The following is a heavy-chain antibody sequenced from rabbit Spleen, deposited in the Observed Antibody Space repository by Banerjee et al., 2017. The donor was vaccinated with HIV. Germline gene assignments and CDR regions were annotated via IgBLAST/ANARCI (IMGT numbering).Heavy chain of an antibody. CDR3: SREGWGIMGFGL. CDR1: GFSFNSGW. V-gene: IGHV1S40*01. D-gene: IGHD4-1*01. J-gene: IGHJ4*01. CDR2: INIVTGKS. Sequence: QSLEESGGGLVKPGAALTLTCKASGFSFNSGWMCWVRQAPGKGLEWIACINIVTGKSVYASWAKGRFTISKTSSTTVTLQMTSLTAADTATYFCSREGWGIMGFGLWGQGTLVTVS.